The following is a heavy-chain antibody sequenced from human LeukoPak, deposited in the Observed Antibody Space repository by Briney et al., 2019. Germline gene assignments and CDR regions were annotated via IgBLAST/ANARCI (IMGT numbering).Heavy chain of an antibody. D-gene: IGHD6-6*01. V-gene: IGHV3-21*01. J-gene: IGHJ5*02. CDR3: AREIIAARTWFDP. CDR1: GFTFCSYS. CDR2: ISSSSSYI. Sequence: GGSLRLSCAASGFTFCSYSMNWVPQAPGKGLEWVSYISSSSSYIYYADSVKGRFTISRDNAKNSLYLQISSLRAEDTAVYYCAREIIAARTWFDPWGQGTLVTVSS.